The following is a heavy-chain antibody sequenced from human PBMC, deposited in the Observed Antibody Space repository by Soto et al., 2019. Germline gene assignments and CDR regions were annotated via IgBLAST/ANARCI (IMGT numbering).Heavy chain of an antibody. J-gene: IGHJ6*02. CDR1: GGTFSSYT. CDR2: IIPILGIA. D-gene: IGHD3-22*01. CDR3: ARRGVGWGYSTPHYYYGMDV. V-gene: IGHV1-69*02. Sequence: QVQLVQSGAEVKKPGSSVKVSCKASGGTFSSYTISWVRQAPGQGLEWMGRIIPILGIANYAQKFQGRVTSTADKSTSTAYMELSSLRSEDTAVYYCARRGVGWGYSTPHYYYGMDVWGQGTTVTVSS.